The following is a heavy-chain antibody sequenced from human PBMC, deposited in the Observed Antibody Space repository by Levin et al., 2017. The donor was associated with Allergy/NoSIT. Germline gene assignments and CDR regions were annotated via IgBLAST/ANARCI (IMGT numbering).Heavy chain of an antibody. J-gene: IGHJ4*02. D-gene: IGHD4-17*01. Sequence: ASETLSLTCSVSGGSISGTTYYWGWIRQPPGKGLEWIGNIYYTGKTYYNPSLKSRIAISVDTSRNQFSLNLKSVTAADTAVYFCARHLQDGDSLWPFDYWGQGTLLTVSS. V-gene: IGHV4-39*01. CDR2: IYYTGKT. CDR3: ARHLQDGDSLWPFDY. CDR1: GGSISGTTYY.